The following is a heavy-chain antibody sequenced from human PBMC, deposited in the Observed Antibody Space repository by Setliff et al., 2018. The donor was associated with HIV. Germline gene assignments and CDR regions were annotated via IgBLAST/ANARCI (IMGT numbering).Heavy chain of an antibody. D-gene: IGHD6-19*01. J-gene: IGHJ3*01. Sequence: SETLSLTCAVYGGAFNDFYWGWIRQPPGKGLEWIGEIDHSGSTNNNPYLKSRLTISVDTSKKQFSLRLTSLTAADTAVYFCARFSSTGWRRAFDVWGQGTKVTVSS. V-gene: IGHV4-34*01. CDR2: IDHSGST. CDR3: ARFSSTGWRRAFDV. CDR1: GGAFNDFY.